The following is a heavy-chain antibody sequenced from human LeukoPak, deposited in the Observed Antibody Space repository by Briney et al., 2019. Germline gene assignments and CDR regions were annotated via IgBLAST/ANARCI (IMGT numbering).Heavy chain of an antibody. V-gene: IGHV4-31*03. D-gene: IGHD3-22*01. J-gene: IGHJ4*02. CDR3: ASLYYYDSSGYLTAIDY. Sequence: SQTLSLTCTVSGGSISSGGYSWNWIRQHPGKGLEWIGYIYYSGSTYYNPSLKSRVTISVDTSKNQFSLKLSSVTAADTAVYYCASLYYYDSSGYLTAIDYWGQGTLVTVSS. CDR1: GGSISSGGYS. CDR2: IYYSGST.